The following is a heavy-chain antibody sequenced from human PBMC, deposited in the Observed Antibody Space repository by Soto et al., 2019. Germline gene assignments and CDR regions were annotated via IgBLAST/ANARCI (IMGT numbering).Heavy chain of an antibody. CDR1: GDSVSSNSAA. J-gene: IGHJ6*02. D-gene: IGHD6-6*01. CDR2: TYYRSKWYN. V-gene: IGHV6-1*01. CDR3: ASDRGGAARPSVNYYYYGMDG. Sequence: SQTLSLTCAISGDSVSSNSAAWNWIRQSPSRGLEWLGRTYYRSKWYNDYAVSVKSRITINPDTSKNQFSLQLNSVTPEDTAMYYCASDRGGAARPSVNYYYYGMDGWGQGTTVTVSS.